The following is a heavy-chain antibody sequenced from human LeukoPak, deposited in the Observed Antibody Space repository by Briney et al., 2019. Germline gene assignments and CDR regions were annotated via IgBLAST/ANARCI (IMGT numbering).Heavy chain of an antibody. J-gene: IGHJ4*02. D-gene: IGHD6-13*01. CDR1: GFTFSSYA. CDR2: IRGTGDSP. V-gene: IGHV1-46*01. Sequence: PGGSLRLSCAASGFTFSSYAMHWVRQAPGQGLEWVALIRGTGDSPDYAQKFQGRVTVTCDTSTNLVSLELWSLKLEDTAVYYCARAPAGTLDFWGQGTLVTVSS. CDR3: ARAPAGTLDF.